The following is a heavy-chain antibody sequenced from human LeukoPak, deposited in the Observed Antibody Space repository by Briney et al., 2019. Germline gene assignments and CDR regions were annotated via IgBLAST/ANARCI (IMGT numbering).Heavy chain of an antibody. CDR1: GYTFTGYY. J-gene: IGHJ5*02. Sequence: ASVKVSCKACGYTFTGYYMHWVRQAPGQGLEWMGRINPNSGGTNYAQKFQGRVTMTRDTSISTAYMELSRLRSDDTAVYYCARGYSYGRPFDPWGQGTLVTVSS. V-gene: IGHV1-2*06. D-gene: IGHD5-18*01. CDR3: ARGYSYGRPFDP. CDR2: INPNSGGT.